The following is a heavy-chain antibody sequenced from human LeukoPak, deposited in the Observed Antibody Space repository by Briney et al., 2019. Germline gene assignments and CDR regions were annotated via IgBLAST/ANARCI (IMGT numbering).Heavy chain of an antibody. J-gene: IGHJ4*02. CDR1: GGSISSYY. D-gene: IGHD6-19*01. Sequence: PSETLSLTCTVSGGSISSYYWSWIRQPPGKGLEWIGYIYYSGSTNYNPSLKSRVTISVDTSKNQFSLKLSSVTAADTAVYYCARRRDPGYSSGWAFDYWGQGTLVTVSS. CDR3: ARRRDPGYSSGWAFDY. CDR2: IYYSGST. V-gene: IGHV4-59*08.